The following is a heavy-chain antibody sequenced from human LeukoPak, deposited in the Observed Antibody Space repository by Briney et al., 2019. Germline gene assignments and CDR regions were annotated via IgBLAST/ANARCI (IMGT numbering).Heavy chain of an antibody. J-gene: IGHJ4*02. D-gene: IGHD6-13*01. Sequence: GGSLRLSCAASGFTFSGFGMHWVRQTPGKGLEWVAVISYDGTNKYYAESVKGRFTISRDNSKNMLYLKMNSLRAEDTAVYYCAKDRSIAAGGTVSEIDNWGQGALVTVSS. CDR1: GFTFSGFG. CDR2: ISYDGTNK. V-gene: IGHV3-30*18. CDR3: AKDRSIAAGGTVSEIDN.